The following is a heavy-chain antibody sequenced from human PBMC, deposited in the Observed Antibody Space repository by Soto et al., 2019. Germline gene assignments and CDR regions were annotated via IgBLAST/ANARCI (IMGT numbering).Heavy chain of an antibody. CDR1: GYTFTSYD. D-gene: IGHD2-15*01. Sequence: ASVKVSCKASGYTFTSYDSNWVRQATGQGLEWMGWMNPNSGNTGYAQKFQGRVTMTRNTSISTAYMELSSLRSEDTAVYYCARAVVVAANDWFDPWGQGTLVTVSS. J-gene: IGHJ5*02. CDR3: ARAVVVAANDWFDP. CDR2: MNPNSGNT. V-gene: IGHV1-8*01.